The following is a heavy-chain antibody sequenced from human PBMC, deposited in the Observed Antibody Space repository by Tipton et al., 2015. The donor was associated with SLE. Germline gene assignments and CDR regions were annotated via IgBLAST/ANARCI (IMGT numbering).Heavy chain of an antibody. Sequence: GSLRLSCAASGFTVSSNYMSWVRQAPGKGLEWVSVIYSGGSTYYADSVKGRFTISRDNSKNTLYLQMNSLRAEDTAVYYCARDLDSSSSFGYWGQGTLVTVSS. V-gene: IGHV3-66*02. CDR2: IYSGGST. D-gene: IGHD6-13*01. J-gene: IGHJ4*02. CDR1: GFTVSSNY. CDR3: ARDLDSSSSFGY.